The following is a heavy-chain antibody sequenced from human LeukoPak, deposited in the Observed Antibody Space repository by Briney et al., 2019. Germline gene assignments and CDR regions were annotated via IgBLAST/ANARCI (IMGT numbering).Heavy chain of an antibody. CDR3: ARQYCSGGSCYSHHDY. CDR2: INPNSGGT. CDR1: GYTFTGYY. J-gene: IGHJ4*02. V-gene: IGHV1-2*02. D-gene: IGHD2-15*01. Sequence: ASVKVSCKASGYTFTGYYMHWVRQAPGQGLEWMGWINPNSGGTNYAQKFQGRVTMTRDTSISTACMELSRLRSDDTAVYYCARQYCSGGSCYSHHDYWGQGTLVTVSS.